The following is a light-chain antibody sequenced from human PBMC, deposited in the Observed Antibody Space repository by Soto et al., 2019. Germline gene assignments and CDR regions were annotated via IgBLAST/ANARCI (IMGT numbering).Light chain of an antibody. J-gene: IGLJ1*01. CDR1: SSAVGAYNY. CDR2: DAS. CDR3: SSFRSSSTRV. V-gene: IGLV2-14*01. Sequence: QSVLTQSTPVSWAPGQSVTLSCTGNSSAVGAYNYVSWYQQHPGKAPKLIIYDASNRPSGVSNRFSGSKSGNTASLTISALQAEDEADYYCSSFRSSSTRVFGTGTKVTVL.